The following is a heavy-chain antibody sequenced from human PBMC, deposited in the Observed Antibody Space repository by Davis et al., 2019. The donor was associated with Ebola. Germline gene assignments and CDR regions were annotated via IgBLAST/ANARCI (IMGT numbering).Heavy chain of an antibody. D-gene: IGHD1-14*01. CDR2: INPNSGGT. V-gene: IGHV1-2*02. J-gene: IGHJ4*02. CDR3: ALQGGGPRYLLRTFFDY. CDR1: GYTFIECF. Sequence: ASVKVSCKASGYTFIECFIHWVRQAPGQGLEWMGWINPNSGGTNYAQKFQGRVTMTRDTSISTAYMELSRLRSDDTAVYYCALQGGGPRYLLRTFFDYWGQGTLVTVSS.